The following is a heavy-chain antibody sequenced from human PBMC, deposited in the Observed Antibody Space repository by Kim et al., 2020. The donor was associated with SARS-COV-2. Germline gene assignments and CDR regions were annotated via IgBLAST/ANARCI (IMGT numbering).Heavy chain of an antibody. CDR1: GGSITNYY. CDR2: MYYSGSA. V-gene: IGHV4-59*01. Sequence: ETLSLTCSVSGGSITNYYWNWIRQSPGKGLEWIGYMYYSGSANYNPSLKSRVTILVDKSKNQFSLKLSSVTAADTAVYYCARGQYGGFLFDYWGQGTLVTVSS. J-gene: IGHJ4*02. D-gene: IGHD4-17*01. CDR3: ARGQYGGFLFDY.